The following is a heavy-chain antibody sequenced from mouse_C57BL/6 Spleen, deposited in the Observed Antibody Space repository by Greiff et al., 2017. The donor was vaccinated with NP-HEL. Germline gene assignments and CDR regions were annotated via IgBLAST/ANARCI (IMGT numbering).Heavy chain of an antibody. CDR2: INPSTGGT. CDR3: AIYYDYDEGYFDV. V-gene: IGHV1-42*01. Sequence: VQLQQSGPELVKPGASVKISCKASGYSFTGYYMNWVKQSPEKSLEWIGEINPSTGGTTYNQKFKAKATLTVDKSSSTAYMQLKSLTSEDSAVYYCAIYYDYDEGYFDVWGTGTTVTVSS. CDR1: GYSFTGYY. D-gene: IGHD2-4*01. J-gene: IGHJ1*03.